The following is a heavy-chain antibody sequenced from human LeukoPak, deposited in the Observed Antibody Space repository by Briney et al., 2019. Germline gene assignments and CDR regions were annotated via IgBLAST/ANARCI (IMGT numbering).Heavy chain of an antibody. D-gene: IGHD3-3*01. Sequence: GASVKVSCKASGYTFTGYYMHWVRQAPGQGLEWMGWINPNSGGTNYAQKFQGRVTMTRDTSISTAYMELSRLRSDDTAVYYCAREGPRSTIFGVDDYWGQGTLVTVSS. J-gene: IGHJ4*02. CDR3: AREGPRSTIFGVDDY. V-gene: IGHV1-2*02. CDR2: INPNSGGT. CDR1: GYTFTGYY.